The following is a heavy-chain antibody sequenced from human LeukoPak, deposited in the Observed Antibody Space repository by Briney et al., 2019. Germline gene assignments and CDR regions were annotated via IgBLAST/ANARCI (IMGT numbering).Heavy chain of an antibody. D-gene: IGHD3-22*01. CDR1: RFTFSSYE. J-gene: IGHJ3*02. V-gene: IGHV3-48*03. Sequence: QPGGSLRLSCAASRFTFSSYEMNWVRQAPGKGLEWVSYISSSGSTIYCADSVKGRFTISRDNAKNSLYLQMNSLRAEDTAVYYCASYYYDSSGYYPAFDIWGQGTMVTVSS. CDR2: ISSSGSTI. CDR3: ASYYYDSSGYYPAFDI.